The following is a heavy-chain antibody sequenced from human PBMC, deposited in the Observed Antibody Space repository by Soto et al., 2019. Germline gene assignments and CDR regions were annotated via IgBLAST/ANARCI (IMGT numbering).Heavy chain of an antibody. CDR3: ARGNCSGGSCYFDY. D-gene: IGHD2-15*01. V-gene: IGHV1-2*04. CDR2: INPNSGGT. Sequence: ASVKVSCKASGYTFTDYYMHWVRQAPGQGLEWMGWINPNSGGTNYAQKFQGWVTMTRDTSISTAYMELSRLRSDDTAVYYCARGNCSGGSCYFDYWGQGTLVTVSS. CDR1: GYTFTDYY. J-gene: IGHJ4*02.